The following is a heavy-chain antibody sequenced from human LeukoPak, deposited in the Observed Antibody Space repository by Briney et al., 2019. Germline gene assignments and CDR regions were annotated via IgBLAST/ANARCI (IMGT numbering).Heavy chain of an antibody. D-gene: IGHD4-23*01. CDR1: GGSISSGSYY. J-gene: IGHJ5*02. CDR3: ARLNSPGWFDP. Sequence: SETLSLTCTVSGGSISSGSYYWSWIRQPAGKGLEWIGRIYTSGSTNYNPSLKSRVTISVDTSKNQFSLKLSSVTAADTALYYCARLNSPGWFDPWGQGTLVTVSS. CDR2: IYTSGST. V-gene: IGHV4-61*02.